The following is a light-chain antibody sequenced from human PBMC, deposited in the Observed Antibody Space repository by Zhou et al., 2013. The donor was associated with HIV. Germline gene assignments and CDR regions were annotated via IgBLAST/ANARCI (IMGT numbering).Light chain of an antibody. CDR1: QSLLHSNGYNY. V-gene: IGKV2-28*01. CDR2: LAS. J-gene: IGKJ5*01. CDR3: MQGTHWPT. Sequence: DIVMTQSPLSLPVTPGEPASISCRSSQSLLHSNGYNYLDWYLQKPGQSPQLLIYLASNRDSGVPDRFSGSGSGTDFTLKISRVEAEDVGVYYCMQGTHWPTFGQGTRLEIK.